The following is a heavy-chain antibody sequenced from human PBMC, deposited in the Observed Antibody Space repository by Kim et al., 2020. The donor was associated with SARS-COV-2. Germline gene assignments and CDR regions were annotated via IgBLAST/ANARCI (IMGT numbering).Heavy chain of an antibody. J-gene: IGHJ4*02. CDR3: ARALLEIDYFDY. D-gene: IGHD1-1*01. V-gene: IGHV3-30*01. Sequence: YYADSVKGRFTNSREHSKNTLYLQMNSLRAEDTAVYYCARALLEIDYFDYWGQGTLVTVSS.